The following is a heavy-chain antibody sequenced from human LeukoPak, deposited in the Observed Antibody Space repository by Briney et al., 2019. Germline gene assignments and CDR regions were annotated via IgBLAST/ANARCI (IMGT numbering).Heavy chain of an antibody. Sequence: PSETLSLTCTVSGVSISPYYWSWIRQPAGKGLEWIGRIYASGTSNYNPSLKCRVTMSMDTSKNQFSLKLSSVTAADTAVYHCARVSCTSAACSFYYYLDVWGKGTTVTVSS. CDR3: ARVSCTSAACSFYYYLDV. D-gene: IGHD2-8*02. J-gene: IGHJ6*03. V-gene: IGHV4-4*07. CDR2: IYASGTS. CDR1: GVSISPYY.